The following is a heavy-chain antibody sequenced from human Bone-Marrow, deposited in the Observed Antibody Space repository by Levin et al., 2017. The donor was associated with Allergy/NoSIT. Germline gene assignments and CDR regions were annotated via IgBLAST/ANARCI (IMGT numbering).Heavy chain of an antibody. Sequence: GGSLRLSCAASGFTFSNYGFHWVRQAPGKGLEWVSSISSRGSYIYYADSMKGRFTISRDNARNSLYLRMSSLTADDTAVYYCARARGGNSGCFDYWGQGTLVTVSS. D-gene: IGHD5-12*01. V-gene: IGHV3-21*01. CDR1: GFTFSNYG. CDR3: ARARGGNSGCFDY. J-gene: IGHJ4*02. CDR2: ISSRGSYI.